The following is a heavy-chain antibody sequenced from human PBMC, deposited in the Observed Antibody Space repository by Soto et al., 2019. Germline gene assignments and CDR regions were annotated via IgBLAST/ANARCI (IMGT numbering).Heavy chain of an antibody. CDR1: GYPVTAYY. V-gene: IGHV1-2*02. CDR2: INPATGAA. Sequence: QLHLVQSGAVVKKPGASVTVSCSASGYPVTAYYMHWVRQAPGRGLEWMGGINPATGAAKYTQTFQGRVPMARDTAPSTVFMEPSGPTSEDTAVFYCARGGGVGVAGSAAFDMWGQGTLVTVSS. J-gene: IGHJ3*02. D-gene: IGHD3-3*01. CDR3: ARGGGVGVAGSAAFDM.